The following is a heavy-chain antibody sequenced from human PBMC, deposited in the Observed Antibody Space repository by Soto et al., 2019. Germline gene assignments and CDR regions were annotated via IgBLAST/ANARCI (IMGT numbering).Heavy chain of an antibody. J-gene: IGHJ4*02. CDR1: GFTFSNAW. D-gene: IGHD3-3*01. V-gene: IGHV3-15*01. CDR2: IKSDAYGGAI. CDR3: NTYPDFWGGHTPL. Sequence: EVQLVESGGGLVKPGGSLRLSCAGSGFTFSNAWMSWVRRAPGKGLEWVGRIKSDAYGGAIDYAAPVKGRFTISRDDSRNTLSLQMNSLKIEDTAVYYCNTYPDFWGGHTPLWGQGTLVTVSS.